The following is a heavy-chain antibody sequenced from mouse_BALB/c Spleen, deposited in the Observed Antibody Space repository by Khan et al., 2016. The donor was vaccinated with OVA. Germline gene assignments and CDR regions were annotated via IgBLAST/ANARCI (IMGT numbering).Heavy chain of an antibody. CDR2: ILPGSGSR. CDR3: ARVNYGIRDYFDY. CDR1: GYTFSSYW. D-gene: IGHD2-1*01. V-gene: IGHV1-9*01. Sequence: QVRLQQSGAELMKPGASVKISCKATGYTFSSYWLEWVKQRPGHGLEWIGEILPGSGSRNYNEKFKGKATFTADISSKTTYMQLSSLTSEDSAVYYCARVNYGIRDYFDYWGQGTTLTVSS. J-gene: IGHJ2*01.